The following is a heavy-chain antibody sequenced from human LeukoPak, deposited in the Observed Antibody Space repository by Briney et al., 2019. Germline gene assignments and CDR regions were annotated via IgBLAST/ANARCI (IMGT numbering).Heavy chain of an antibody. J-gene: IGHJ6*03. CDR1: GFTFSSYW. CDR2: IRNKANRDTT. CDR3: APLGVSDNYHYMDV. Sequence: GGSLRLSCAASGFTFSSYWMHWVRQAPGKGLEWVGRIRNKANRDTTEYAASVKGRFTISRDDSKNSLYLQMNSLKTEDTAVYFCAPLGVSDNYHYMDVWGKGTMVTVSS. V-gene: IGHV3-72*01. D-gene: IGHD5/OR15-5a*01.